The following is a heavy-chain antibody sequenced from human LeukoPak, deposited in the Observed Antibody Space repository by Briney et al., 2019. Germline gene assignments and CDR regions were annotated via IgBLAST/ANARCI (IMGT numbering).Heavy chain of an antibody. Sequence: GGSLRLSCEVSGFNFRDFYMSWIRQAPGKGLEWISYIDSSGDTIYYADSVKGRFTISRDNSKNTVYLQMNSLRAEDTAVYYCAKGGSYRSQPYFDYWGQGTPVTVSS. CDR1: GFNFRDFY. D-gene: IGHD3-16*02. V-gene: IGHV3-11*01. CDR3: AKGGSYRSQPYFDY. CDR2: IDSSGDTI. J-gene: IGHJ4*02.